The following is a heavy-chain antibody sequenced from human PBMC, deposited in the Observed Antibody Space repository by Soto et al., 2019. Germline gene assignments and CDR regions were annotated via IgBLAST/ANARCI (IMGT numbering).Heavy chain of an antibody. D-gene: IGHD4-17*01. Sequence: SETLSLTCTVSGDSVSKYYWNWIRQPAGKGLEWIGRIHSTRSPNYNPSLKSRVTMSVDTSKNQFSLKLNLTSVTAADTAVYYCARSPAYGDYANLDTWGQGTLVTVSS. J-gene: IGHJ5*02. CDR3: ARSPAYGDYANLDT. V-gene: IGHV4-4*07. CDR1: GDSVSKYY. CDR2: IHSTRSP.